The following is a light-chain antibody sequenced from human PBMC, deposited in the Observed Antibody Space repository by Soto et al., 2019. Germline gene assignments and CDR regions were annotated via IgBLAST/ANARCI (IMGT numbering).Light chain of an antibody. CDR3: QQYNNWPPWWT. CDR2: GAS. J-gene: IGKJ2*02. V-gene: IGKV3-15*01. Sequence: EIVMTQSPATLSVSPGERATLSCRASQSVSSNLAWYQQKPGQAPRLLIYGASTRATGIPARFSGSGSGTEITLTISSLQSEDFAVYYCQQYNNWPPWWTFGQGTKLEIK. CDR1: QSVSSN.